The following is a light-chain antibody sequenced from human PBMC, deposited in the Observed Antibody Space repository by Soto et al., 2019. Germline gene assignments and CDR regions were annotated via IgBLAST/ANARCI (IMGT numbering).Light chain of an antibody. CDR2: TAA. CDR1: QGIANF. CDR3: QQFYAFPRT. J-gene: IGKJ1*01. V-gene: IGKV1-9*01. Sequence: DIQLTQSPSFLSASVGDKVTITCRASQGIANFLAWFQQKPGRAPNLLIYTAATLQGGVPSRFGGSGSGTEFTLTITSLQAEDFATYYCQQFYAFPRTFGQGTKVDIK.